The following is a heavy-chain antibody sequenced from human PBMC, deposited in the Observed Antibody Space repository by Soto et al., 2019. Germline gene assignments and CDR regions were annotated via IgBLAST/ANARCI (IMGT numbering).Heavy chain of an antibody. CDR3: VRGGGGGLFEH. V-gene: IGHV3-11*06. J-gene: IGHJ4*02. CDR2: ISPKSTFR. Sequence: QVHLVEFGGGLVKPGGSLRLSCATSGFPFNDYYMTWIRQAPGKGLEGLSHISPKSTFRNYADSVKGRFTISRDNTESSLFLQMNSLGVDDTAVYSCVRGGGGGLFEHWGQGVLVTVSS. CDR1: GFPFNDYY. D-gene: IGHD2-21*01.